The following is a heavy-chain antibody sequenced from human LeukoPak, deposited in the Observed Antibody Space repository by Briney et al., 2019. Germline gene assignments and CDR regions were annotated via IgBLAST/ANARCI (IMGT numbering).Heavy chain of an antibody. CDR2: INPNSGDT. J-gene: IGHJ6*02. CDR1: GYTITGYY. V-gene: IGHV1-2*02. Sequence: GASVKVSCKASGYTITGYYIHWVRQAPGQGLEWMGWINPNSGDTNYAQKFQGRVTMTRDTSINTAFMELSRLRSDDTAVYYCARAPPVRGYGDYYYYYYGMDVWGQGTTVTVSS. D-gene: IGHD4-17*01. CDR3: ARAPPVRGYGDYYYYYYGMDV.